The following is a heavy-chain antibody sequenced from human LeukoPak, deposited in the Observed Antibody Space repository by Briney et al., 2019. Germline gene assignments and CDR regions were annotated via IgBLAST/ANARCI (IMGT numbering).Heavy chain of an antibody. V-gene: IGHV4-4*07. CDR2: IYTSGST. CDR1: GGSISSYY. Sequence: PSETLSLTCTVSGGSISSYYWSWIRQPAGKGLEWIGRIYTSGSTNYNPSLKSRVTMSVDTSKNQFSLKLSSVTAADTAVHYCARDVYCTGGRCFHAFDIWGQGTMVTVSS. CDR3: ARDVYCTGGRCFHAFDI. D-gene: IGHD2-15*01. J-gene: IGHJ3*02.